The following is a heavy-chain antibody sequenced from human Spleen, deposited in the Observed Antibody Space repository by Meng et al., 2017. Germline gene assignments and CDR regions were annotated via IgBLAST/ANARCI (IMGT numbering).Heavy chain of an antibody. Sequence: QVQLQQSGPGLVKPSQTLSLTCAISGDSVSNNSASWTWIRQSPSRGLEWLGRTYYRSKWYNDYAGSVKSRITINPDTSKNQFSLQLSSVTPEDTAVYYCARGFASVAPGAFDYGGQGTLVTVSS. CDR3: ARGFASVAPGAFDY. V-gene: IGHV6-1*01. J-gene: IGHJ4*02. D-gene: IGHD2-2*01. CDR2: TYYRSKWYN. CDR1: GDSVSNNSAS.